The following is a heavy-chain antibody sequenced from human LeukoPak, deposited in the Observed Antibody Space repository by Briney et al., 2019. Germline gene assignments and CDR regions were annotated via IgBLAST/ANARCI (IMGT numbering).Heavy chain of an antibody. V-gene: IGHV4-38-2*01. CDR2: IYDSGST. CDR3: ARNWNALSYYYYYMDV. J-gene: IGHJ6*03. CDR1: GYSISSGYY. Sequence: SETLSLTCAVSGYSISSGYYWGWIRQPPGKGLGWIGSIYDSGSTYYNPSLKSRVTISVDTSKNQFSLKLSSVTAADTAVYYCARNWNALSYYYYYMDVWGKGTTVTVSS. D-gene: IGHD1-1*01.